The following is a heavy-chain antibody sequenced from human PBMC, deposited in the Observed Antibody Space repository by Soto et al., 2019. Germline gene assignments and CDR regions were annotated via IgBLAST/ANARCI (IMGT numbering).Heavy chain of an antibody. J-gene: IGHJ6*02. CDR1: GGSISSYY. CDR3: AREGVSSSWYYYYGLDV. CDR2: ISYSGST. V-gene: IGHV4-59*01. Sequence: SETLSLTCTVSGGSISSYYWSWIRQPPGKGLEWIGYISYSGSTNYNPSLKSRVTISVDTSKNQFSLKLSSVTAADTAVYYCAREGVSSSWYYYYGLDVWGQGTTVTVSS. D-gene: IGHD6-13*01.